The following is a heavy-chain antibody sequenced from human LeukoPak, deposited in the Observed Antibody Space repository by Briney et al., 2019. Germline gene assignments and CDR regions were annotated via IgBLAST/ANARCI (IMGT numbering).Heavy chain of an antibody. CDR1: GGSISNYY. J-gene: IGHJ3*02. Sequence: PSETLSLICTVSGGSISNYYWSWIRQPPGKGLEWIGYIYYSGSTNYNPSLKSRVTISVDTSKNQFSLKLSSVTAADTAVYYCASLWPYQLSAFDIWGQGTMVTVSS. CDR2: IYYSGST. V-gene: IGHV4-59*12. CDR3: ASLWPYQLSAFDI. D-gene: IGHD2-2*01.